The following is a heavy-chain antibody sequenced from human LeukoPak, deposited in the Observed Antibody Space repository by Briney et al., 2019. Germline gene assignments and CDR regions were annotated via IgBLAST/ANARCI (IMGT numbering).Heavy chain of an antibody. J-gene: IGHJ4*02. V-gene: IGHV3-23*01. D-gene: IGHD6-19*01. CDR2: ICGSGGST. Sequence: GRSLRLSCAPSGFTFSSYAMSWVRQAPGKGLEWVSAICGSGGSTYYADSVKGRFTISRDNSKNTLYLQMNSLRAEDTAVYYCASPSKRGIAVASGYYWGQGTLVTVPS. CDR1: GFTFSSYA. CDR3: ASPSKRGIAVASGYY.